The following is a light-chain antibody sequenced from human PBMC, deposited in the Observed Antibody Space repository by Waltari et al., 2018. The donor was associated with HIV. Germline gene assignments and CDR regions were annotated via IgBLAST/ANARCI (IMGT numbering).Light chain of an antibody. V-gene: IGKV1-5*03. CDR2: KAS. CDR1: QSINSW. CDR3: QQYNSDST. Sequence: DIQMTQSLSTLSASVGDRVTITCRASQSINSWLAWYQQKPGKAPKLLIYKASSLESGVPSRFSGSGSGTEFTLTISSLQPDDFATYYCQQYNSDSTFGQGTKVEIK. J-gene: IGKJ1*01.